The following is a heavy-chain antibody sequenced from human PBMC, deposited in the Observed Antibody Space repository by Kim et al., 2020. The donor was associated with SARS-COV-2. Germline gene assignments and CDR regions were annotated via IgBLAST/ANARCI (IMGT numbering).Heavy chain of an antibody. CDR3: AKDSTEYQMQSIGYYG. D-gene: IGHD2-2*01. J-gene: IGHJ6*01. CDR2: ISYDGSRE. V-gene: IGHV3-30*18. CDR1: GFTFSSFG. Sequence: GGSLRLSCSASGFTFSSFGMHWVRQTPGKGLEGVTRISYDGSREYYADSVKGRFTISRDNSKNTLYLQMNSLGPEDTGVYYCAKDSTEYQMQSIGYYG.